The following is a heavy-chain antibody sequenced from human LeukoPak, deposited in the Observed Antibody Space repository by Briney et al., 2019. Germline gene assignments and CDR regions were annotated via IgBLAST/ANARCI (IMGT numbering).Heavy chain of an antibody. D-gene: IGHD1-26*01. CDR3: ARAETYSGRIFDF. J-gene: IGHJ4*02. CDR2: TYYRSKWYN. V-gene: IGHV6-1*01. Sequence: SQTPSLTCAISGDSVSSNSAAWNWIRQSPSRGLEWLGRTYYRSKWYNEYALFMQGRISIDPDTSKNQFSLQLKTVTPEDTAIYYCARAETYSGRIFDFWGQGALVTVSS. CDR1: GDSVSSNSAA.